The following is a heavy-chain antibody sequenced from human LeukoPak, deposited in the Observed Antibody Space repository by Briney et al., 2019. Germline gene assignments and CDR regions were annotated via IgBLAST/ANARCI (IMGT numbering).Heavy chain of an antibody. V-gene: IGHV1-8*01. CDR3: AKDSQWELYYFDY. CDR1: GYTFTSYD. Sequence: ASVKVSCKASGYTFTSYDINWVRQATGQGLEWMGWMNPNSGNTGYAQKFQGRVTMTRNTSISTAYMELSSLRSEDTAVCYCAKDSQWELYYFDYWGQGTLVTVSS. D-gene: IGHD1-26*01. J-gene: IGHJ4*02. CDR2: MNPNSGNT.